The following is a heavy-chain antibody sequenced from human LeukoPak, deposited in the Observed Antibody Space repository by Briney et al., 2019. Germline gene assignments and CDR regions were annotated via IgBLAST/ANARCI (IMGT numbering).Heavy chain of an antibody. J-gene: IGHJ4*02. Sequence: LGGSLRLSCAASGFTFDDYGMSWVRQAPGKGLEWVSGINWNGGSTGYADSVKGRFTISRDNAKNSLYLQMNSLRAEDTALYYCARDHDIAVAGLFDYWGQGTPVTVSS. CDR2: INWNGGST. D-gene: IGHD6-19*01. CDR1: GFTFDDYG. V-gene: IGHV3-20*04. CDR3: ARDHDIAVAGLFDY.